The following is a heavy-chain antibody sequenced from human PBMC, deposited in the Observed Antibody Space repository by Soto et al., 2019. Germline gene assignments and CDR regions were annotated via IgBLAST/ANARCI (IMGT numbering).Heavy chain of an antibody. V-gene: IGHV4-4*07. J-gene: IGHJ4*02. CDR2: VYSTGTT. CDR1: VVSINSYW. D-gene: IGHD4-17*01. CDR3: ARDIGSYAYGDAY. Sequence: SETLSLTCSVSVVSINSYWWSCIRQPAGKGLEWIGRVYSTGTTDYNPSLNSRATMSVETSKNQFSLKLTSVTAADTAVYYCARDIGSYAYGDAYRAQGTPVPVSS.